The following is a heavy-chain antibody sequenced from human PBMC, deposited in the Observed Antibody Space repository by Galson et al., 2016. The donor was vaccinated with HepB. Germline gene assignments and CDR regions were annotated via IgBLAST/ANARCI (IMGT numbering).Heavy chain of an antibody. CDR2: ISWNSGNT. CDR1: GFTFGDYA. V-gene: IGHV3-9*01. D-gene: IGHD2-2*01. J-gene: IGHJ5*01. CDR3: AKAAQYCSSSSCRNWFDP. Sequence: SLRLSCAASGFTFGDYAMHWVRQAPGKGLEWVSGISWNSGNTGYADSVKGRFTISRDNPKNSLYLQMNSLRAEDTALYYCAKAAQYCSSSSCRNWFDPWGQGTTVIVSS.